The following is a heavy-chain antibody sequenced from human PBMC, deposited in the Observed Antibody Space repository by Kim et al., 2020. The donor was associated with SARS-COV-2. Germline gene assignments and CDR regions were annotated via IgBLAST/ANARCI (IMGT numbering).Heavy chain of an antibody. Sequence: GESLKISCKGSEDIFTTYWIGWVRQMPGKALEWMGIIHPGDSDTKYSPSFQGQVIISADKSINTADLQWSSLKASDTAMYYCAKLARGNGDYYAMDVWGQGTTVTVSS. CDR3: AKLARGNGDYYAMDV. CDR1: EDIFTTYW. D-gene: IGHD1-1*01. V-gene: IGHV5-51*01. CDR2: IHPGDSDT. J-gene: IGHJ6*02.